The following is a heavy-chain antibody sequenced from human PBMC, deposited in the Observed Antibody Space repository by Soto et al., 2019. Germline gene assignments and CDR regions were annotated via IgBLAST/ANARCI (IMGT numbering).Heavy chain of an antibody. D-gene: IGHD3-22*01. CDR1: GFTFRNYG. Sequence: EVDLVESGGGLVQSGGSLRLSCAASGFTFRNYGMNWVRQAPGKGLEWVSYIGIGSSTKYYADSVKGRFTISRDNAKNSLYLKMNSMRDEDTAVYYCARDQLDYNEISGRPLNAFDVWGQGTMVTVSS. CDR3: ARDQLDYNEISGRPLNAFDV. J-gene: IGHJ3*01. V-gene: IGHV3-48*02. CDR2: IGIGSSTK.